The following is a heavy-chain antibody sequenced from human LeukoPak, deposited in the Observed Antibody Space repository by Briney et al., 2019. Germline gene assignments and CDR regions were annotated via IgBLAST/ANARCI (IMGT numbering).Heavy chain of an antibody. Sequence: SVKVSCKASGYTFTSYDISWVRQATGQGLEWMGWMNPNNGDTGYAQKFQGRVTMTRNTSTSTAYMELSSLRSEDTAVYYFARSYDLLTGSYGMDIWGQGTTVTVSS. D-gene: IGHD3-9*01. CDR2: MNPNNGDT. CDR3: ARSYDLLTGSYGMDI. J-gene: IGHJ6*02. CDR1: GYTFTSYD. V-gene: IGHV1-8*01.